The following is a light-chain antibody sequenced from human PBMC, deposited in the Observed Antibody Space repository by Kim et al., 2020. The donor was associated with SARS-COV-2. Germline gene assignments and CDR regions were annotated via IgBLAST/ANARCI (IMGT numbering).Light chain of an antibody. CDR2: DVS. Sequence: QSITISCTGTSSDVGGYNYVSWYQQHPGKAPKVMIYDVSKRPSGVSDRFSGSKSGNTASLTISGLQAEDEADYYCSSYTSSSTYWVFGGGTKLTVL. CDR3: SSYTSSSTYWV. CDR1: SSDVGGYNY. J-gene: IGLJ3*02. V-gene: IGLV2-14*03.